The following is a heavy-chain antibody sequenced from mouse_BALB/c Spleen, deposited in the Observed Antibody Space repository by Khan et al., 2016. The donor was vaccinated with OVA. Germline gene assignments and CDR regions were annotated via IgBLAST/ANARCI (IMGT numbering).Heavy chain of an antibody. CDR1: GFSLTDYN. CDR3: ARDRSYIHRWFAY. V-gene: IGHV2-6-7*01. D-gene: IGHD1-1*01. CDR2: IWGDGST. J-gene: IGHJ3*01. Sequence: QVQLKQSGPGLVAPSQSLSITCTVSGFSLTDYNVNWVRQPPGKGLEWLGMIWGDGSTDYNSALKSRLSISKDNSKSQVFFKMNRLQTDDTARYYGARDRSYIHRWFAYWGQGTLVTVSA.